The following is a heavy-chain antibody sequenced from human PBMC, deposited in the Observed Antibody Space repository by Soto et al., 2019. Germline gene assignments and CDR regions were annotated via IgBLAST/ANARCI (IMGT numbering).Heavy chain of an antibody. Sequence: QVQLVQSGAEVKKPGASVKVSCKASGYTFTSYYMHWVRQAPGQGIEWMGIISPSGGSTRYEQKLQGRVTMARDTPTSTVFKEQSRLRSDDRAVYYCARDPERSSSDLYGIDVWGQGTTVTVSS. CDR2: ISPSGGST. CDR1: GYTFTSYY. V-gene: IGHV1-46*04. J-gene: IGHJ6*02. CDR3: ARDPERSSSDLYGIDV. D-gene: IGHD6-6*01.